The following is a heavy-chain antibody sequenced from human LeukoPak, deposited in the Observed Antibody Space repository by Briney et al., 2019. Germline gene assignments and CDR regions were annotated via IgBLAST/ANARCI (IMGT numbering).Heavy chain of an antibody. CDR1: GDSISKYY. CDR2: IYYSGST. J-gene: IGHJ4*02. CDR3: ARELKVGNTGYYLDY. D-gene: IGHD2/OR15-2a*01. V-gene: IGHV4-59*01. Sequence: SETLSLTCTVSGDSISKYYWSWIRQPPGKGLEWIGYIYYSGSTNYNPSLKSRVTMSVDTSKNQFSLKLTSVTAADTTLYYCARELKVGNTGYYLDYWGQGTLVTVSP.